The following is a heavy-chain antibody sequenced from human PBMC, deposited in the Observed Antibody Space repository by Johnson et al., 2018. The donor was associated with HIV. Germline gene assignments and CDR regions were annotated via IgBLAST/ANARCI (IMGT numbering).Heavy chain of an antibody. J-gene: IGHJ3*02. CDR2: IKQDGSEE. CDR3: ARVSSSSSFDAFDI. Sequence: VQLVESGGGLVQPGGSLRLSCAASGFTFRSSWMSWVRQAPGKGLEWVANIKQDGSEEYYVDSVKGRFNISRDNAKNSVYVQMNSLRAEDTAVYYCARVSSSSSFDAFDIWGQGTMVTVSS. CDR1: GFTFRSSW. V-gene: IGHV3-7*01. D-gene: IGHD6-6*01.